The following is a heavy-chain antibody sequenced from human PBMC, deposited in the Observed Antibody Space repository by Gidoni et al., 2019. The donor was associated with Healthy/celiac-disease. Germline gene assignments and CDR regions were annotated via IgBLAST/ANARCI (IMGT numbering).Heavy chain of an antibody. Sequence: EVQLVESGGGLVQPGGSLRLSCAASGFTFSSYAMSWVRQAPGKGLEWVSAISGSSGSTYDADSVKGRFTISRDNSKNTLYLQMNSLRAEDTAVYDCAKGAMTGNRVPSGAFDIWGQGTMVTVSS. D-gene: IGHD3-9*01. CDR3: AKGAMTGNRVPSGAFDI. J-gene: IGHJ3*02. CDR2: ISGSSGST. CDR1: GFTFSSYA. V-gene: IGHV3-23*04.